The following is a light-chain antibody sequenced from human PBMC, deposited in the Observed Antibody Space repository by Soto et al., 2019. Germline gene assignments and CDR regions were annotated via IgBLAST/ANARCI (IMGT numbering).Light chain of an antibody. Sequence: EIVLTQSPGTLSLSPGERATLSCRASHSVSSSALAWYQQIPGQAPRLLIFGASTRATGIPDRFSGSGSGTDFTLTITRLEPEDFAVYYCQQYGDSPQTFGQGTKVEVK. CDR2: GAS. CDR3: QQYGDSPQT. CDR1: HSVSSSA. J-gene: IGKJ1*01. V-gene: IGKV3-20*01.